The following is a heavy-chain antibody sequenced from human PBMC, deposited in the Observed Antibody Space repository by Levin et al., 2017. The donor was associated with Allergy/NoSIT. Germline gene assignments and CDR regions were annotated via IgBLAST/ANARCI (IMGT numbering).Heavy chain of an antibody. V-gene: IGHV3-11*01. Sequence: GGSLRLSCAASGFTFSDYYMTWIRQAPGKGLEWVSYISSSGHNIYYAESVKGRFTISRDNAKNALSLQMNSLRAEDTAVYYCARGDRRGDTYRYVYWGQGTLVTVSS. CDR3: ARGDRRGDTYRYVY. CDR2: ISSSGHNI. J-gene: IGHJ4*02. D-gene: IGHD5-12*01. CDR1: GFTFSDYY.